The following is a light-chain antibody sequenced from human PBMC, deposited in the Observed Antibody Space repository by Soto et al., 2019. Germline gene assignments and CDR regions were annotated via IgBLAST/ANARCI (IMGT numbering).Light chain of an antibody. J-gene: IGLJ2*01. Sequence: QSALTQPASVSGSPGQSITISCTGTSSDVGGYYYVSWYQQHPGTAPKLMIYEVSNRPSGISNRFSGSKSGNTASLTISGLQAEDEADYYCSSYSDTSGTLILFGGGTKLTVL. CDR1: SSDVGGYYY. CDR2: EVS. CDR3: SSYSDTSGTLIL. V-gene: IGLV2-14*01.